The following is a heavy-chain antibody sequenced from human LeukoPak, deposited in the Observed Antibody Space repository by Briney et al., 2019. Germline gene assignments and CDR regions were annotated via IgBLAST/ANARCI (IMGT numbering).Heavy chain of an antibody. CDR2: IWYDGSNK. V-gene: IGHV3-33*01. Sequence: PGGSLRLSCAASGFTFSSYGMHWVRQASGKGLEWVAVIWYDGSNKYYADSVKGRFTISRDNSKNTLYLQMNSLRAEDTAVYYCARAGMGGSHPADYWGQGTLVTVSS. D-gene: IGHD1-26*01. J-gene: IGHJ4*02. CDR3: ARAGMGGSHPADY. CDR1: GFTFSSYG.